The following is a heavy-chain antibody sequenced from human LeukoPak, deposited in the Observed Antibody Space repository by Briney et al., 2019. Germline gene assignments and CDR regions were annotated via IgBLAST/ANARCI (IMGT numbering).Heavy chain of an antibody. CDR2: ISSTSSYI. D-gene: IGHD6-19*01. CDR1: GFTFSSYS. J-gene: IGHJ4*02. CDR3: ARASSGWAIDLYYFDY. V-gene: IGHV3-21*01. Sequence: GGSLRLSCAASGFTFSSYSMNWVRQAPGKGLEWVSTISSTSSYIYYADSVKGRFTISRDNAKNSLYLQMNSLRAEDTAVYYCARASSGWAIDLYYFDYWGQGALVTVSS.